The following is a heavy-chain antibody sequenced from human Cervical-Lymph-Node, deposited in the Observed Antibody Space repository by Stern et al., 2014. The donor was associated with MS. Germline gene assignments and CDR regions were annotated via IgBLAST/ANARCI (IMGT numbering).Heavy chain of an antibody. D-gene: IGHD6-19*01. CDR3: ARMSGWPSGSTCYSFDP. V-gene: IGHV2-70*11. Sequence: ESGPALVKPTQTLTLTCTFSGFSLSTAGMCVTWIRQPPGKALEWLASIAWDDDKYYSTSLKTRLTISKDTSKSQVVLTMTNMDPVDTATYYCARMSGWPSGSTCYSFDPWGQGTLVTVSS. J-gene: IGHJ5*02. CDR1: GFSLSTAGMC. CDR2: IAWDDDK.